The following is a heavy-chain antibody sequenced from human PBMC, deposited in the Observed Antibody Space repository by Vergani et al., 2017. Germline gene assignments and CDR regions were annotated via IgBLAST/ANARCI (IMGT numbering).Heavy chain of an antibody. CDR1: FDSIRNLY. J-gene: IGHJ4*02. Sequence: QVQLQESGPGLVKSSETLSLTCSVSFDSIRNLYCNWIRQPPGKRLEWIGSIHYSENTNYNPSLKTRVTISVDTSKNQFSLTLTSVTAADTAVYYCASDTHSGQRADHWGQGILVTVTS. V-gene: IGHV4-59*11. D-gene: IGHD6-19*01. CDR2: IHYSENT. CDR3: ASDTHSGQRADH.